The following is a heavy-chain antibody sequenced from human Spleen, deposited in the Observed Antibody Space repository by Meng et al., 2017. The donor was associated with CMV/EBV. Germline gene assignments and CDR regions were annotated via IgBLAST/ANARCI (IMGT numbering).Heavy chain of an antibody. D-gene: IGHD2-21*01. V-gene: IGHV3-11*01. CDR2: ISSSGSTT. CDR1: GFTFSGFY. Sequence: GESLKISCAASGFTFSGFYMTWFRQVPGKGLEWVAYISSSGSTTYYPASVKVRFTGTRDNANNSLYLQMNSLRADDTAMYYCARCAQSCGVDCFSPWGQGTLVTVSS. J-gene: IGHJ5*02. CDR3: ARCAQSCGVDCFSP.